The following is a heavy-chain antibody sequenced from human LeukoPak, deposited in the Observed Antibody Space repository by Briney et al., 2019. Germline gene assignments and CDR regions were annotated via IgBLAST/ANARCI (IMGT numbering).Heavy chain of an antibody. D-gene: IGHD3-22*01. CDR2: ISFVGSNK. Sequence: GRSLRLSCAASGFSFSCYAMHWVRQAPGKGLEWVAVISFVGSNKYYADSVKGRFTVSRDNSKNTLFLQMNSLRAEDTADYYSARGNYYDSNAVFQPDYWGQGTLVTVSS. CDR3: ARGNYYDSNAVFQPDY. J-gene: IGHJ4*02. V-gene: IGHV3-30-3*01. CDR1: GFSFSCYA.